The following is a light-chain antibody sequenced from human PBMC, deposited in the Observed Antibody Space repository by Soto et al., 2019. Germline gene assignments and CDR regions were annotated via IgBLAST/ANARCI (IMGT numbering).Light chain of an antibody. Sequence: QSALTQPASVSGSPGQSITISCTGTSSDVGAYNYVSWYQQHPGKAPKLMIYEVSNRPSGVSNRFSGSKSGNTASLTISGLQAEDEADYYCSSYTSSNTLYVFGTGTKVTAL. CDR1: SSDVGAYNY. CDR3: SSYTSSNTLYV. CDR2: EVS. J-gene: IGLJ1*01. V-gene: IGLV2-14*01.